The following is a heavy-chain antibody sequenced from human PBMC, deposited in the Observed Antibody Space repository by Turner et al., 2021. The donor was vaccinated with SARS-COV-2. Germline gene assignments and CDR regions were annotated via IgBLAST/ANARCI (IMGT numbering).Heavy chain of an antibody. CDR3: ARVDYGDYGWAGDNYGMDV. CDR2: ISSSSSYI. Sequence: EVQLVASGGGLVKPGGSLRLSWAPSGFTFSSYSMNWGRQAPGKGLEWVSSISSSSSYIYYADSVKGRFTISRDNAKNSLYLQMNSLRAEDTAVYYCARVDYGDYGWAGDNYGMDVWGQGTTVTVSS. CDR1: GFTFSSYS. V-gene: IGHV3-21*01. J-gene: IGHJ6*02. D-gene: IGHD4-17*01.